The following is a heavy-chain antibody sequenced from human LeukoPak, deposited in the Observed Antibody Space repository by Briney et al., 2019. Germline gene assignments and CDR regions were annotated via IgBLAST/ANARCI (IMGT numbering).Heavy chain of an antibody. D-gene: IGHD3-22*01. V-gene: IGHV1-69*05. Sequence: GASVKVSCKASGGTFSSYAISWVRQAPGQGLEWMGGIIPIFGTANYAQKFQGRVPITTDESTSTAYMELSSLRSEDTAVYYCARGASYDRGTDWFDPWGQGTLVTVSS. CDR2: IIPIFGTA. J-gene: IGHJ5*02. CDR1: GGTFSSYA. CDR3: ARGASYDRGTDWFDP.